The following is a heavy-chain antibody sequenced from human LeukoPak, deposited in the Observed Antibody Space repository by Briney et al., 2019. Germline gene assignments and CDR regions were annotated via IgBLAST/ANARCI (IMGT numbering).Heavy chain of an antibody. J-gene: IGHJ4*02. CDR3: AKLFRGRVSSGWYYFDY. CDR1: GFTFSSYA. D-gene: IGHD6-19*01. CDR2: ISGSGGST. Sequence: GGSLRLSCAASGFTFSSYAMSWVRQAPGKGLEWVSAISGSGGSTYYADSVKGRFTISRDNSKNTLYLQMNSLRAEDTAVYYCAKLFRGRVSSGWYYFDYWDQGTLVTVSS. V-gene: IGHV3-23*01.